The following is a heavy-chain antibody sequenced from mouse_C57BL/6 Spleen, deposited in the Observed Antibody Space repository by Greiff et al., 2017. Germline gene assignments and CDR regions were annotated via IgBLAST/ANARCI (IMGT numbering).Heavy chain of an antibody. V-gene: IGHV1-82*01. CDR2: IYPGDGDT. J-gene: IGHJ3*01. CDR3: ARGSNPWFAY. CDR1: GYAFSSSW. D-gene: IGHD2-5*01. Sequence: QVQLQQSGPELVKPGASVTISCKASGYAFSSSWMNWVKQRPGKGLEWIGRIYPGDGDTNYNGKFKGKATLTADKSSSTAYMQLSSLPSEDSAVYFCARGSNPWFAYWGQGTLVTVSA.